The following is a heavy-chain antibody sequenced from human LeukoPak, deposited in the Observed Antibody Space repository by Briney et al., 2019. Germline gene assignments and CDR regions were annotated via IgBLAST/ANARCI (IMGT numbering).Heavy chain of an antibody. CDR1: GLTFSSYE. J-gene: IGHJ1*01. D-gene: IGHD6-13*01. V-gene: IGHV3-48*03. CDR2: ISGSGETI. CDR3: IPPAAGLRRTISTEYFQH. Sequence: GGSLTLSCAAAGLTFSSYEMYWVRQAPGKGLEWVSYISGSGETIYYADSVKGRFTISRDNANKSLYLHMSSLRVEDTAIYYCIPPAAGLRRTISTEYFQHWGQGALVTVSS.